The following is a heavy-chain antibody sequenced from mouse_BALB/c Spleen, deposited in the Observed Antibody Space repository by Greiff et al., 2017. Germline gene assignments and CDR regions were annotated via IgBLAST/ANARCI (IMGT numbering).Heavy chain of an antibody. V-gene: IGHV1S137*01. J-gene: IGHJ1*01. CDR3: ARSGGYEGYFDV. D-gene: IGHD2-2*01. Sequence: VQLQQSGAELVRPGVSVKISCKGSGYTFTDYAMHWVKQSHAKSLEWIGVISTYYGDASYNQKFKGKATMTVDKSSSTAYMELARLTSEDSAIYYCARSGGYEGYFDVWGAGTTVTVSS. CDR1: GYTFTDYA. CDR2: ISTYYGDA.